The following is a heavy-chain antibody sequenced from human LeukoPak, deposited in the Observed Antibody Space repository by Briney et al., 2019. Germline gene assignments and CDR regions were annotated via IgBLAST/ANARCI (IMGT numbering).Heavy chain of an antibody. Sequence: GGSLRLSCAASGFTFNSYAMSWVRQAPGNGLHRLSAIRGSGGGTYYADSVKGRFTISRDNSKNTLYLQMNSLRDEDTALYYCAKAGIGVVGYFDYWGQGTLVTVSS. CDR1: GFTFNSYA. V-gene: IGHV3-23*01. D-gene: IGHD6-19*01. J-gene: IGHJ4*02. CDR2: IRGSGGGT. CDR3: AKAGIGVVGYFDY.